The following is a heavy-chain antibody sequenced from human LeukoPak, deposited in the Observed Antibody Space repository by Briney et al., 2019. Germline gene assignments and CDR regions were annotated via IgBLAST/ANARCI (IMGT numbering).Heavy chain of an antibody. CDR2: ISGSGGST. D-gene: IGHD2-2*01. V-gene: IGHV3-23*01. J-gene: IGHJ4*02. Sequence: GGSLRLSCAASGFTFSSHAMSWVRQAPGKGLEWVSAISGSGGSTYYADSVKGRFTISRDNSKNTLYLQMNSLRAEDTAVYYCAKAAGLKDIVVVPAASYYFDYWGQGTLVTVSS. CDR3: AKAAGLKDIVVVPAASYYFDY. CDR1: GFTFSSHA.